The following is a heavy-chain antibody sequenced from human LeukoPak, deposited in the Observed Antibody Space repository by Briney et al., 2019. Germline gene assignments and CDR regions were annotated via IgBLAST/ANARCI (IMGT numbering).Heavy chain of an antibody. Sequence: SETLSLTCALYVGSFSGYYWSWIRHPPGKGLEWIGEINHSGSTNYNPSLKSRVTISVDTSKNQFSLKLSSVTAADTAVYYCASTPIYDSSGYYYYFDYWGQGTLVTVSS. CDR1: VGSFSGYY. CDR2: INHSGST. CDR3: ASTPIYDSSGYYYYFDY. V-gene: IGHV4-34*01. D-gene: IGHD3-22*01. J-gene: IGHJ4*02.